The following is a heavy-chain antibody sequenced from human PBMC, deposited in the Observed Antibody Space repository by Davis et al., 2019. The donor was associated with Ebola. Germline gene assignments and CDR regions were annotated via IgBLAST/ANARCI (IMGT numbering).Heavy chain of an antibody. J-gene: IGHJ6*02. D-gene: IGHD6-6*01. CDR1: GFTFSSYS. V-gene: IGHV3-21*05. CDR3: ARWGIAARLPYYYYYGMDV. Sequence: PGGSLRLSCAASGFTFSSYSMNWVRQAPGKGLEWVSYISSSSSYIYYADSVKGRFTISRDNAKNSLYLQMNSLRAEDTAVYYCARWGIAARLPYYYYYGMDVWGQGTTVTVSS. CDR2: ISSSSSYI.